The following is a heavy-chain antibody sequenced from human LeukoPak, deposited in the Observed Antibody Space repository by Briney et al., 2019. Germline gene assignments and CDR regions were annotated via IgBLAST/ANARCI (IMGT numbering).Heavy chain of an antibody. J-gene: IGHJ4*02. D-gene: IGHD6-19*01. V-gene: IGHV1-2*02. CDR3: ARGREVAGTVGY. Sequence: ASVKVSCKASGYNFTGYYMHWVRQAPGQGLEWIGWINTISGGTNYAQKFQGRVTMTRDTSISTAYMELSRLTSDDTAVYYCARGREVAGTVGYWGQGTLVTVSS. CDR2: INTISGGT. CDR1: GYNFTGYY.